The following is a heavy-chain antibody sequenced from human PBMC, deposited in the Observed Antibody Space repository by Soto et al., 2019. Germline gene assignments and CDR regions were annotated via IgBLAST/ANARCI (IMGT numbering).Heavy chain of an antibody. CDR3: VRGGYVHAFDY. CDR1: GGSISYYY. CDR2: IYYSGNT. Sequence: ETLSLTCTVSGGSISYYYWGWIRQPPGKGPEWIGSIYYSGNTHYNPSLKSRVTISVDTSMNQFSLNLDSVTAVDSAVYYCVRGGYVHAFDYWGQGALVTVSS. D-gene: IGHD5-12*01. J-gene: IGHJ4*02. V-gene: IGHV4-59*01.